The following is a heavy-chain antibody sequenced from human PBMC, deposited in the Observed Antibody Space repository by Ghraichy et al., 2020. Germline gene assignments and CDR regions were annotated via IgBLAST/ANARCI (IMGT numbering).Heavy chain of an antibody. CDR1: GFTFSSHN. D-gene: IGHD3-22*01. V-gene: IGHV3-21*01. Sequence: GESLNISCAASGFTFSSHNMNWVRQAPGKGLEWVSSINGSDNLKYYADSVQGRFTISRDNAKNSLYLQMNSLRAEDTAVYFCAKDWYYESSGPLGAFDIWGQGTMVTVSS. CDR3: AKDWYYESSGPLGAFDI. CDR2: INGSDNLK. J-gene: IGHJ3*02.